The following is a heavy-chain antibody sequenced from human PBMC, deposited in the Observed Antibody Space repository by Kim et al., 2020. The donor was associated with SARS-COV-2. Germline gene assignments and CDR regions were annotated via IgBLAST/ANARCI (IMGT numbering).Heavy chain of an antibody. V-gene: IGHV3-23*01. CDR3: AKDMAQTRITIIRYGMDV. CDR2: ISGSGGST. Sequence: GGSLRLSCAASGFTFSNYAMNWVRQAPGKGLEWVSAISGSGGSTSYADSVKGRFTISRDNSKYTLYQQMNSRRGEDTAVYYCAKDMAQTRITIIRYGMDVWGQGTTVTVSS. CDR1: GFTFSNYA. J-gene: IGHJ6*02. D-gene: IGHD3-22*01.